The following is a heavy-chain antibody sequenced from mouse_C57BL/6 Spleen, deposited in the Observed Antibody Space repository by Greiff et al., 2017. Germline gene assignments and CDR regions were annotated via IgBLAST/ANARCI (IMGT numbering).Heavy chain of an antibody. Sequence: DVKLVESGGGLVKPGGSLKLSCAASGFTFSSYAMSWVRQTPEKRLEWVATISDGGSYTYYPDNVKGRFTISRDNAKNNLYLQMSHLKSEDTAMYYCARDRVTTVVATGRYFDVWGTGTTVTVSS. V-gene: IGHV5-4*01. CDR3: ARDRVTTVVATGRYFDV. CDR2: ISDGGSYT. J-gene: IGHJ1*03. CDR1: GFTFSSYA. D-gene: IGHD1-1*01.